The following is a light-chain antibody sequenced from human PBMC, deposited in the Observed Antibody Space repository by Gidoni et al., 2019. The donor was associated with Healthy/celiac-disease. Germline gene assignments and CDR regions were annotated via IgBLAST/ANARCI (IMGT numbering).Light chain of an antibody. J-gene: IGKJ5*01. CDR3: QQYGSSPIT. Sequence: EVLLTQSPGTLSLSPGERATLSCRASQSVSSSYLAWYQQKPDQPPRLLIYGASSRATGIPDRFSGSVSGTDFTLTIRRLEPEDFAVYYCQQYGSSPITFGQGTRLEIK. V-gene: IGKV3-20*01. CDR1: QSVSSSY. CDR2: GAS.